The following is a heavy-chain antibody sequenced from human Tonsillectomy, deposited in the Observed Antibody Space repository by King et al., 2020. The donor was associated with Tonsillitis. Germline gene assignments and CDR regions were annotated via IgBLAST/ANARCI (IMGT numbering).Heavy chain of an antibody. J-gene: IGHJ4*02. CDR2: ISYDGSNK. CDR1: GFTFSSYA. V-gene: IGHV3-30*01. D-gene: IGHD5-18*01. CDR3: AGVTVGGGYSYGSQGAFDY. Sequence: VQLVESGGGVVQPGRSLRLSCAASGFTFSSYAMHWVRQAPGKGLEWVAVISYDGSNKYYADSVKGRFTISRENSKNTLYLQMNSLRAEDTAVYYCAGVTVGGGYSYGSQGAFDYWGQGTLVTVSS.